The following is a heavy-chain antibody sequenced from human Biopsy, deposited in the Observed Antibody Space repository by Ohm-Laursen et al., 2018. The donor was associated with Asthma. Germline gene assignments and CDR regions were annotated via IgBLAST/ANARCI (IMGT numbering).Heavy chain of an antibody. J-gene: IGHJ4*02. D-gene: IGHD5-12*01. CDR3: ARGTIVAGIDY. CDR2: IFYTGAT. Sequence: TLSFTSSVSGGSVSSDKYYWSWIRQPPGKGLEWIAYIFYTGATNYNPALKSRVAQSIDTSKSQFSLRLNSLSAADTAVYYCARGTIVAGIDYWGRGTLVTVSS. V-gene: IGHV4-61*01. CDR1: GGSVSSDKYY.